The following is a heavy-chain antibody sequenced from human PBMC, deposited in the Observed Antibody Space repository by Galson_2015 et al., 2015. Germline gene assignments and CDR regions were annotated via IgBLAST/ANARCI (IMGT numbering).Heavy chain of an antibody. CDR2: IYGDDDK. D-gene: IGHD2-2*01. V-gene: IGHV2-5*02. CDR3: ARRPVAAAMGGVYDY. CDR1: GFSLSTSGVG. Sequence: PALVKPTQTLTLTCSFSGFSLSTSGVGVGWIRQPPGRALEWLALIYGDDDKRCSPSLQSRLTITKDISKNQVVLIMTTMDPVDTATYYCARRPVAAAMGGVYDYWGQGILVTVSS. J-gene: IGHJ4*02.